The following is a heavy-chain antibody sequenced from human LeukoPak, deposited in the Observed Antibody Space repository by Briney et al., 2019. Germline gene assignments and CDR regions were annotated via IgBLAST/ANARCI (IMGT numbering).Heavy chain of an antibody. D-gene: IGHD3-16*01. CDR3: ARYDVGRYYFDY. CDR1: GGSISSSNW. V-gene: IGHV4-4*02. J-gene: IGHJ4*02. CDR2: IYHSGST. Sequence: SETLSLTCVVSGGSISSSNWWSWVRQPPEKGLEWIGEIYHSGSTNYNPSLKSRVTISVDKSKNQFSLKLSSVAAADTAVYYCARYDVGRYYFDYWGQGTLVTVSS.